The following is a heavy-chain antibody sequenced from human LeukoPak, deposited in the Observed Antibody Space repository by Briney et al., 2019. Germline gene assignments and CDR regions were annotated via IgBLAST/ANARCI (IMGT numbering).Heavy chain of an antibody. V-gene: IGHV3-43*02. CDR3: AKDRRSGPYYFDY. CDR1: GFTFDDYA. J-gene: IGHJ4*02. Sequence: GGSLRHSCEASGFTFDDYAMHWVRQAPGKGLEWVSLISGDGGSTYYADSVKGRFTISRDNSKNSLYLQMNSLRTEDTALYYCAKDRRSGPYYFDYWGQGTLVTVSS. CDR2: ISGDGGST. D-gene: IGHD6-19*01.